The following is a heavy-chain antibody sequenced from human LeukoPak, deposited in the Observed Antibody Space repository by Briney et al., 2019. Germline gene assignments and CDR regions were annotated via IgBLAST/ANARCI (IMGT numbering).Heavy chain of an antibody. CDR2: IKPDGRET. D-gene: IGHD6-19*01. Sequence: GGSLRLSCAASGFTFTVFWMTWVRQAPGKGLEWVANIKPDGRETYYSDSVKGRFTISRDNAQNSLHLDMNNLSAEDTAVYYCARDDSGWYSFGSWGQGTLVTVSS. V-gene: IGHV3-7*04. CDR1: GFTFTVFW. CDR3: ARDDSGWYSFGS. J-gene: IGHJ4*02.